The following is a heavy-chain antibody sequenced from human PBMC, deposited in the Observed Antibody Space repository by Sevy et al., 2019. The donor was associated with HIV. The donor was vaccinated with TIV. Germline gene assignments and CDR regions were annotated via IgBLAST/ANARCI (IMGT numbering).Heavy chain of an antibody. CDR3: ARDRDPVAVVAATLDY. J-gene: IGHJ4*02. D-gene: IGHD2-15*01. V-gene: IGHV3-30-3*01. Sequence: GGSLRLSCAASGFTFSSYAMHWVRQAPGKGLEWVAVISYDGSNKYYADSVKGRFTISRDNSKNTLYLQMNSLRAEDTAVYYCARDRDPVAVVAATLDYWGQGTLVTVSS. CDR1: GFTFSSYA. CDR2: ISYDGSNK.